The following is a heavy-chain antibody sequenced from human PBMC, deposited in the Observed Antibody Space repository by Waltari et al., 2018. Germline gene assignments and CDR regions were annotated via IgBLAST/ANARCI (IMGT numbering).Heavy chain of an antibody. V-gene: IGHV1-24*01. CDR2: FDPEDGET. CDR3: ATAPRGIAAHKTTWFDP. D-gene: IGHD6-25*01. Sequence: QVQLVQSGAEGKKHGASVKVYCQGSGYTLTELYLHWVRQAPGTGLEWMGGFDPEDGETIYAQKFQGRVTMTEDTSTDTAYMELSSLRSEDTAVYYCATAPRGIAAHKTTWFDPWGQGTLVTVSS. CDR1: GYTLTELY. J-gene: IGHJ5*02.